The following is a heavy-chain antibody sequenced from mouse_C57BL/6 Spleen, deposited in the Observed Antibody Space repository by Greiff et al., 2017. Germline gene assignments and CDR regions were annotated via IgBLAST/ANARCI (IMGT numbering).Heavy chain of an antibody. Sequence: VQLQQPGAELVMPGASAKLSCKASGYTFTSYWMHWVKQRPGQGLEWIGEIDPSDSYTNYNQKFKGKSTLTVDKSSSTAYMQLSSLTSEDSAVYYCARNYYGYYYAMDYWGQGTSVTVSS. CDR2: IDPSDSYT. D-gene: IGHD1-1*02. CDR3: ARNYYGYYYAMDY. J-gene: IGHJ4*01. CDR1: GYTFTSYW. V-gene: IGHV1-69*01.